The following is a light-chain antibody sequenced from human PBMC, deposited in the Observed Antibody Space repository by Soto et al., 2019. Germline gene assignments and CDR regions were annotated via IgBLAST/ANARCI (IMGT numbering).Light chain of an antibody. CDR1: SSDIGYYNY. Sequence: QSALTQPASVSGSPGQSITISCTGTSSDIGYYNYVSWYQQYPGKAPKLMIYEVSHRPSGVSNRFSGSKSGYTASLTISGLQAEDEADYYCSSYSSSSTYVFGTGTKVTVL. CDR2: EVS. J-gene: IGLJ1*01. CDR3: SSYSSSSTYV. V-gene: IGLV2-14*01.